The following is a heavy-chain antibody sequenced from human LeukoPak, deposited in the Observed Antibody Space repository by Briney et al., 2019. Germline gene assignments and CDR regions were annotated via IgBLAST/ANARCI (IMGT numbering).Heavy chain of an antibody. V-gene: IGHV4-59*01. CDR3: ARYGLIRGFEY. J-gene: IGHJ4*02. CDR2: IYYSGST. CDR1: GGSISSYY. D-gene: IGHD3-16*01. Sequence: SETLSLTCTVSGGSISSYYWSWIRQPPGKELEWIGNIYYSGSTNYSPSLKSRVTISVDTSKNQFSLKLSSVTAADTAVYYCARYGLIRGFEYWGQGTLVTVSS.